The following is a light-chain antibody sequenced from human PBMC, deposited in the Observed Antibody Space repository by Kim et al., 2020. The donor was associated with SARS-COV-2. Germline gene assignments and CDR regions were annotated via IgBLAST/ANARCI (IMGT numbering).Light chain of an antibody. CDR1: NIGSKS. Sequence: VAPGKTARITCGGNNIGSKSVHWYQQKPGQAPVLVIYYDSDRPSGIPERFSGSNSGNTATLTISRVEAGDEADYYCQVWDSSGDHPIGGGTQLTVL. CDR2: YDS. J-gene: IGLJ2*01. V-gene: IGLV3-21*04. CDR3: QVWDSSGDHP.